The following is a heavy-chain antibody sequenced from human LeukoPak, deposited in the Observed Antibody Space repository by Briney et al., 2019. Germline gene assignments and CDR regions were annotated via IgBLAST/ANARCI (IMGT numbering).Heavy chain of an antibody. V-gene: IGHV1-2*02. J-gene: IGHJ4*02. D-gene: IGHD2-2*01. CDR2: INPNSGGT. CDR3: AREEGYCSSTSCYFAYDY. CDR1: GYTFTGYY. Sequence: ASVKVSCKASGYTFTGYYMHWVRQAPGQGLEWMGWINPNSGGTNYAQKSQGRVTMTRDTSISTAYMELSRLRSDDTAVYYCAREEGYCSSTSCYFAYDYWGQGTLVTVSS.